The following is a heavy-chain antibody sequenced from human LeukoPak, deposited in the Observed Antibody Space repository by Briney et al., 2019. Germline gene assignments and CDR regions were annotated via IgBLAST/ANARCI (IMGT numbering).Heavy chain of an antibody. J-gene: IGHJ5*02. Sequence: WASVKVSCKASGYTFTRHGITWVRQAPGQGLEWMGWISTYSSHTTYAQKFQGRVTMTTDTSTTTAYMELRSLRSDDTAVYYCARDEGRVSGSFNPWGQGTLDTVSS. CDR1: GYTFTRHG. CDR2: ISTYSSHT. D-gene: IGHD3-10*01. V-gene: IGHV1-18*01. CDR3: ARDEGRVSGSFNP.